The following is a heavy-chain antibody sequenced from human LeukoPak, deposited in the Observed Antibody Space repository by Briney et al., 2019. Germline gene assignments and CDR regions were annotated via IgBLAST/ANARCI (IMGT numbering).Heavy chain of an antibody. D-gene: IGHD3-10*01. V-gene: IGHV4-61*02. CDR1: GVSINSGSYY. Sequence: PSETLSLTCTVSGVSINSGSYYWSWIRQPAGKGLEWIGRIHTSGNTNYNPSLKTRVTISIDTSKNQISLILSSVTAADTAVYFCARGQSGVRGANGPNLMGFDPWGQGTLVIVSS. CDR2: IHTSGNT. CDR3: ARGQSGVRGANGPNLMGFDP. J-gene: IGHJ5*02.